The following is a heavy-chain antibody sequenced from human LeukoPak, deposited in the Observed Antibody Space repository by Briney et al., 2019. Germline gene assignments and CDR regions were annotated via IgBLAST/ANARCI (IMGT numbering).Heavy chain of an antibody. CDR2: FDPEDGET. D-gene: IGHD6-13*01. CDR3: ATGYSSSWPTDY. Sequence: GASVKVSCKVSGYTLTELSMHWVRQAPGKGLEWMGGFDPEDGETIYAQKFQGRVTMTEDTSTDTAYMELSSLRSEDTAVYYCATGYSSSWPTDYWGQGTLVTVSS. V-gene: IGHV1-24*01. J-gene: IGHJ4*02. CDR1: GYTLTELS.